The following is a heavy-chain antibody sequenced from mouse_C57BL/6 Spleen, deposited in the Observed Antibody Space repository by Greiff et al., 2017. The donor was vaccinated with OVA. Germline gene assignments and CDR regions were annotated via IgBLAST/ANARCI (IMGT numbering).Heavy chain of an antibody. CDR3: TAGSRRYYFDY. J-gene: IGHJ2*01. Sequence: EVMLVESGGGLVQPGGSMKLSCVASGFTFSNYWMNWVRQSPEKGLEWVAQIRLKSDNYATHYAESVKGRFTISRDDSKSSVYLQMNNLRAEDTGIYYCTAGSRRYYFDYWGQGTTLTVSS. CDR1: GFTFSNYW. D-gene: IGHD1-1*01. V-gene: IGHV6-3*01. CDR2: IRLKSDNYAT.